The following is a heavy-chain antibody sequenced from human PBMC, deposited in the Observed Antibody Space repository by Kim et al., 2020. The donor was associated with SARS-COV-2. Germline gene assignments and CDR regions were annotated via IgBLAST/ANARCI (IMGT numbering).Heavy chain of an antibody. V-gene: IGHV1-3*01. CDR2: INAGNGNT. D-gene: IGHD3-22*01. CDR1: GYTFTSYA. Sequence: ASVKVSCKASGYTFTSYAMHWVRQAPGQRLERMGWINAGNGNTKYSQKFQGRVTITRDTSASTAYMELSSLRSEETAVYYCARVAGYYYDSSCYVSGACDIWVQGRIATVAS. J-gene: IGHJ3*02. CDR3: ARVAGYYYDSSCYVSGACDI.